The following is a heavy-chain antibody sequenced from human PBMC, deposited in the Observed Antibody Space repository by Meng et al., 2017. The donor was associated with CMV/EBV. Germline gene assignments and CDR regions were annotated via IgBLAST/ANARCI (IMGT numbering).Heavy chain of an antibody. Sequence: SETLSLTCTVSGGSVSSSSYYWGWIRQPPGKGLEWIGSIYYSGSTYYNPSLKSRVTISVDTSKNQFSLKLSSVTAADTAVYYCARDNRIAVADIFDCWGQGTLVTVSS. V-gene: IGHV4-39*07. J-gene: IGHJ4*02. CDR1: GGSVSSSSYY. D-gene: IGHD6-19*01. CDR3: ARDNRIAVADIFDC. CDR2: IYYSGST.